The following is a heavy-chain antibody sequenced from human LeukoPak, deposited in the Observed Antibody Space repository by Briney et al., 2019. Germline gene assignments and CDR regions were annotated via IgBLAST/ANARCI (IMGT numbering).Heavy chain of an antibody. J-gene: IGHJ4*02. CDR3: PTTRAVDGTSMGY. CDR1: GFTFNDAW. V-gene: IGHV3-15*01. D-gene: IGHD6-19*01. Sequence: GSLRLSCAASGFTFNDAWMSWVRQAPGKGLEWVGRIKSKTDGGTTDYAAPVKGRFTISRDDSKTTLYLQMNSLKTEDTAVYYCPTTRAVDGTSMGYWGQGTLVTVSS. CDR2: IKSKTDGGTT.